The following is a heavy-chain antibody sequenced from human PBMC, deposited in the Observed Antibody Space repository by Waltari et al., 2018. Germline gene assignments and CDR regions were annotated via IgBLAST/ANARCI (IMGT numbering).Heavy chain of an antibody. CDR1: GFTFSDFA. J-gene: IGHJ4*02. CDR2: IRGSGDRT. Sequence: EVQLLESGGGLVQPGGSLRVSCGASGFTFSDFAMNWVGQAPGKGLEWVSGIRGSGDRTSYADSVKGRFTISRDNSKNTLFLQMNNLGVDDTAFYYCAKRWRDGFNAGIDYWGQGTLVTVSS. CDR3: AKRWRDGFNAGIDY. D-gene: IGHD2-15*01. V-gene: IGHV3-23*01.